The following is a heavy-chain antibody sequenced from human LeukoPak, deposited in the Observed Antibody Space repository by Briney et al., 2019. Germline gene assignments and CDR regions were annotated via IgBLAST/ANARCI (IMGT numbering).Heavy chain of an antibody. CDR3: ARGGVVVVPAALDY. CDR2: ISYDGSNK. J-gene: IGHJ4*02. D-gene: IGHD2-2*01. CDR1: GFTFSSYW. Sequence: PGGSPRLSCAASGFTFSSYWMTWVRQAPGKGLEWVAVISYDGSNKYYADSVKGRFTISRDNSKNTLYLQMNSLRAEDTAVYYCARGGVVVVPAALDYWGQGTLVTVSS. V-gene: IGHV3-30-3*01.